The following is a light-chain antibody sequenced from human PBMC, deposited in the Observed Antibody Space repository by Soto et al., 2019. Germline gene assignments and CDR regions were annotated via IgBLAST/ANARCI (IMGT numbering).Light chain of an antibody. CDR1: QSVSSSY. CDR2: GAS. J-gene: IGKJ1*01. Sequence: EIVLTQSPGTLSLSPGERATLSCRASQSVSSSYLAWYQQKPGQAPRLLIYGASSRASGIPDRISGSGSGTDFTLTISRLEPEDFAVYYCQQYGNSPWTFGQGTKMEIK. CDR3: QQYGNSPWT. V-gene: IGKV3-20*01.